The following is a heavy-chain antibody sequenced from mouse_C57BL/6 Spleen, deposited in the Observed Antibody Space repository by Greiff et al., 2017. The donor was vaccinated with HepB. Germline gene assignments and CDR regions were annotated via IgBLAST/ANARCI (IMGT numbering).Heavy chain of an antibody. CDR1: GYAFSSSW. D-gene: IGHD2-3*01. Sequence: QVQLQQSGPELVKPGASVKISCKASGYAFSSSWMNWVKQRPGKGLEWIGRIYPGDGDTNYNGKFKGKATLTADKSSSTAYMQLSSLTSEDSAVYFCARDGYSYAKDYWGQGTSVTVSS. V-gene: IGHV1-82*01. CDR2: IYPGDGDT. CDR3: ARDGYSYAKDY. J-gene: IGHJ4*01.